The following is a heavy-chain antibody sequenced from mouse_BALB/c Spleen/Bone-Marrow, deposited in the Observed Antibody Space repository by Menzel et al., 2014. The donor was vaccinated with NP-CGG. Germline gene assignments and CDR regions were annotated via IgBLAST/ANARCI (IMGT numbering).Heavy chain of an antibody. J-gene: IGHJ1*01. D-gene: IGHD2-12*01. CDR2: IYPGNSDT. CDR1: GYSFTIYW. Sequence: VQLQQPGPVLARPGASVTMSCKASGYSFTIYWMHWVKQRPGQGLEWIGAIYPGNSDTSYNQKFKGKAILTAVTSASTAYMELSRLTNEDSAVYYWTRFGSSYDWYFDVRGAGPTVKVSS. CDR3: TRFGSSYDWYFDV. V-gene: IGHV1-5*01.